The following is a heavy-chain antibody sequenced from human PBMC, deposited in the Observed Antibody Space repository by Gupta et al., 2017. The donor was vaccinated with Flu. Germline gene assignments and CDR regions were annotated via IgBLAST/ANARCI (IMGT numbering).Heavy chain of an antibody. Sequence: QAPGQRLEWMGWINIDNGNTKYSQKFQGRVTITRDTSASTVYLELSSLRSEDTAVYYCARRLSSTSWDDVFDIWGQGTMVTVSS. J-gene: IGHJ3*02. D-gene: IGHD2-2*01. CDR3: ARRLSSTSWDDVFDI. CDR2: INIDNGNT. V-gene: IGHV1-3*04.